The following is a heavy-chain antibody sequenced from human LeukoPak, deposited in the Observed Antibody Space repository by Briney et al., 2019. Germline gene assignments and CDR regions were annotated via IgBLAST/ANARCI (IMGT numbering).Heavy chain of an antibody. D-gene: IGHD3-22*01. V-gene: IGHV1-69*13. CDR2: IIPIFGTA. CDR3: ARKGYYYDSSGYETYYYYYGMDV. J-gene: IGHJ6*02. CDR1: GGTFSSYA. Sequence: SVKVSCKASGGTFSSYAISWVRQAPGQGLEWMGGIIPIFGTANYAQKFQGRVTITADESTSTAYMELSSLRSEGTAVYYCARKGYYYDSSGYETYYYYYGMDVWGQGTTVTVSS.